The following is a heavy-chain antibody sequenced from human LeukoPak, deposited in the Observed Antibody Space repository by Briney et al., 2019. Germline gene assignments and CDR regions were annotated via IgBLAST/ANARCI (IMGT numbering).Heavy chain of an antibody. CDR2: IYYSGST. V-gene: IGHV4-30-4*08. CDR3: ARDHGPRIAGATTLGAFDI. D-gene: IGHD1-26*01. Sequence: SQTLSLTCTVSGGSISSGDYYWSWIRQPPGKGLEWIVYIYYSGSTYYNPSLKSRVTISVDTSKNQFSLKLSSVTAADTAVYYCARDHGPRIAGATTLGAFDIWGQGTMVTVSS. CDR1: GGSISSGDYY. J-gene: IGHJ3*02.